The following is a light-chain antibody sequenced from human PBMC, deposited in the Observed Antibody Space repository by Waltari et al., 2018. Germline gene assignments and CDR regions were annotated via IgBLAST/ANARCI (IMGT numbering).Light chain of an antibody. J-gene: IGKJ4*01. Sequence: DIQMTQSPSTLSASVRDRVTITCRASQSISSWLAWYQQIPGKAPKLLIYDASSLESGVPSRFSGSGSGTEFTLTISSLQPDDFATYYCQQYNSYLLTFGGGTKVEIK. CDR1: QSISSW. CDR3: QQYNSYLLT. CDR2: DAS. V-gene: IGKV1-5*01.